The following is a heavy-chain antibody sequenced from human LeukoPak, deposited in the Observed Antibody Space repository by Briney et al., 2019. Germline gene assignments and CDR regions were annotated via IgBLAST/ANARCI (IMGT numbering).Heavy chain of an antibody. J-gene: IGHJ2*01. Sequence: GSLRLSCAASGFTFSNAWMSWIRQPPGKGLEWIGEIDHSGSTNYSPSLKSRVTMSVDTSKNQFSLNLNSVTAADTAVYYCGRRGDGDYSTRYFDLWGRGTLVTVSS. V-gene: IGHV4-34*08. CDR3: GRRGDGDYSTRYFDL. CDR1: GFTFSNAW. CDR2: IDHSGST. D-gene: IGHD4-17*01.